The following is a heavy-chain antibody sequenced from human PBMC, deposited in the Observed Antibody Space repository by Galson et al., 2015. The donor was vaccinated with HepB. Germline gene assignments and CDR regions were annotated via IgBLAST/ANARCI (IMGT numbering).Heavy chain of an antibody. D-gene: IGHD5-24*01. CDR3: ARDMALQGWLQLTDY. J-gene: IGHJ4*02. Sequence: SLRLSCAASGFTFSSYGMHWVRQAPGKGLEWVAVIWYDGSNKYYADSVKGRFTISRDNSKNTLCLQMNSLRAEDTAVYYCARDMALQGWLQLTDYWGQGTLVTVSS. CDR1: GFTFSSYG. V-gene: IGHV3-33*01. CDR2: IWYDGSNK.